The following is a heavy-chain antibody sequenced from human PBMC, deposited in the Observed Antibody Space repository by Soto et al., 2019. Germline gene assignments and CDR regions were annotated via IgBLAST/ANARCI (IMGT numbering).Heavy chain of an antibody. CDR3: AKDFTAYLSSWFHL. J-gene: IGHJ5*02. CDR1: EFTFSSNA. V-gene: IGHV3-23*01. Sequence: EVQLLESGGGLVQPGGSLRLSCAASEFTFSSNAMHWVRQAPGKGLEWVSGITGSGSTIFYADSVKGRFTISRDNFKNTLSLHMSSLRAEDTAIYYCAKDFTAYLSSWFHLWCPGTLVTVSS. CDR2: ITGSGSTI. D-gene: IGHD6-13*01.